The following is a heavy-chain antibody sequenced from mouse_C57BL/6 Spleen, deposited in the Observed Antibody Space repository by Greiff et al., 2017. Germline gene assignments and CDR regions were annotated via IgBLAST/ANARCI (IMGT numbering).Heavy chain of an antibody. Sequence: QVQLQQPGAELVKPGASVKVSCKASGYTFTSYWMHWVKQRPGQGLEWIGYINPNNGGTSYNQKFKGKATLTVNKSSSTAYMELRSLTSEDAAVYYCARGYGNYFEDFDYWGQGTTLTVSS. CDR3: ARGYGNYFEDFDY. V-gene: IGHV1-53*01. D-gene: IGHD2-1*01. CDR1: GYTFTSYW. CDR2: INPNNGGT. J-gene: IGHJ2*01.